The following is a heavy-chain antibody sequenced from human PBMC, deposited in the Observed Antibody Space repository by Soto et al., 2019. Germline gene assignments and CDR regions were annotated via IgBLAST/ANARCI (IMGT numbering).Heavy chain of an antibody. Sequence: QLQLQESGSGLLKPSQTLSLNCSVSGDSISSGGLSWNWLRQSPGRGLEWIGYIYYPGLTYYNPSPKSRVSMSLDTSENQVSLSLSSVTAAESAVYYCARGRRSKTATAGTGWFDPWGPGTLVTVSS. CDR2: IYYPGLT. CDR1: GDSISSGGLS. CDR3: ARGRRSKTATAGTGWFDP. V-gene: IGHV4-30-2*06. D-gene: IGHD6-13*01. J-gene: IGHJ5*02.